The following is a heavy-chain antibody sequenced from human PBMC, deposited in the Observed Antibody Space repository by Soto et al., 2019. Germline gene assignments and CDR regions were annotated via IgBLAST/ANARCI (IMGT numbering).Heavy chain of an antibody. CDR3: ARKRDNGGYYPYDAFDI. CDR1: GYTFTSYA. Sequence: GASVKVSCTASGYTFTSYAMHWVRQAPGQRLEWMGWINAGNGNTKYSQKFQGRVTITRDTSASTACMELSSLRSEDAAVYYCARKRDNGGYYPYDAFDIWGQGTMVTVSS. J-gene: IGHJ3*02. CDR2: INAGNGNT. D-gene: IGHD3-22*01. V-gene: IGHV1-3*01.